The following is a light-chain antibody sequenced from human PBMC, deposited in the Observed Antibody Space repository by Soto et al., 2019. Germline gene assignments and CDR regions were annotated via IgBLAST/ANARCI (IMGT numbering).Light chain of an antibody. CDR2: DAS. V-gene: IGKV1-5*01. Sequence: DIQMTHSPSTLSGSVLDRVTITFRASQSISTWLAWYQHKSGRAPRLLISDASSLQTGVPSRFSGSGSGTEFTLTISSLQPDDFATYYCQQYQGYSGTFGQGTKVE. J-gene: IGKJ1*01. CDR3: QQYQGYSGT. CDR1: QSISTW.